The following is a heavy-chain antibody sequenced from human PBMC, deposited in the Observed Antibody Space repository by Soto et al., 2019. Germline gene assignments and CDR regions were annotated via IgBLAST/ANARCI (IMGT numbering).Heavy chain of an antibody. V-gene: IGHV3-23*01. J-gene: IGHJ3*02. CDR3: AKLSTLSTRIDI. CDR2: ISISGAST. CDR1: QFSFSSYG. Sequence: GGSLRLSCAASQFSFSSYGMSWVRQAPGKGLEWVATISISGASTFYADSVKGRFTVSRDNSKNTMYMQMNSLRAEDTAVYYCAKLSTLSTRIDIWGQGTMVTVSS. D-gene: IGHD2-15*01.